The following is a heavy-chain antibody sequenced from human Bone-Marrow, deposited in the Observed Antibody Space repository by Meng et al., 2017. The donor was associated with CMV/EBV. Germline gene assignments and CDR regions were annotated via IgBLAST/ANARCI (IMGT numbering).Heavy chain of an antibody. CDR3: ARALDSSGWSYYYYYGMDV. CDR2: ISSSSSYI. D-gene: IGHD6-19*01. J-gene: IGHJ6*02. CDR1: GFTFSSYS. V-gene: IGHV3-21*01. Sequence: GESLKISCAASGFTFSSYSMNWVRQAPGKGLEWVSSISSSSSYIYYADSVKGRFTISRDNAKNSLYLQMNSLRAEDTAVYYCARALDSSGWSYYYYYGMDVWGQGPTVTFYS.